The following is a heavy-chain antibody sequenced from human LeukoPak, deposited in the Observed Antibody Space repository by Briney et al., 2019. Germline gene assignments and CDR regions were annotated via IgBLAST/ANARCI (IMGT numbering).Heavy chain of an antibody. V-gene: IGHV1-18*01. CDR3: ARNGRVRRVVKDLFEY. Sequence: ASVKVSCKTSGYTFTDYDITWARQAPGQGLEWMGRVSPYNGNTYYSQRFQDRVTLTKDTSTGTAYMDLRNLRTDDTAMYYCARNGRVRRVVKDLFEYWGQGTLVAVSS. J-gene: IGHJ4*02. CDR2: VSPYNGNT. D-gene: IGHD3-10*01. CDR1: GYTFTDYD.